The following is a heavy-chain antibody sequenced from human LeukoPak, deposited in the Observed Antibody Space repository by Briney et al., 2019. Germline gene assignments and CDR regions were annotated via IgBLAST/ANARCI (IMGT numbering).Heavy chain of an antibody. CDR2: TYYNSKRFH. Sequence: SQTLSLTCAISGDSVSGNSVAWNWIRQSPSRGLEWLGRTYYNSKRFHDYGVSVKGRITINPDTSKNQFSLQLDSVTPEDTAVYYCARAVTGVRSFDYWGQGTLVTVSS. CDR1: GDSVSGNSVA. J-gene: IGHJ4*02. D-gene: IGHD6-19*01. CDR3: ARAVTGVRSFDY. V-gene: IGHV6-1*01.